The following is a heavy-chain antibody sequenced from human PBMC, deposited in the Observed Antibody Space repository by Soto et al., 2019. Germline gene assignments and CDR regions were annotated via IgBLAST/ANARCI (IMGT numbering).Heavy chain of an antibody. D-gene: IGHD2-15*01. CDR1: GFTFSSCT. CDR2: ISPSTSHI. CDR3: SGCSGGACHQNYGMDV. Sequence: EVHLVESGGGLVKPGGSLRLSCAVSGFTFSSCTMNWVRQAPGKGLEWVSSISPSTSHIYYADSVKGRFTISRDNAKNSVVLQMNSLRAEDTAVYYCSGCSGGACHQNYGMDVWGQGTTVTVSS. V-gene: IGHV3-21*01. J-gene: IGHJ6*02.